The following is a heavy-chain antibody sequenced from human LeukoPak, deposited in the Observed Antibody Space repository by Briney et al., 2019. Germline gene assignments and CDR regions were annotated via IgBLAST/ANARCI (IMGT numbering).Heavy chain of an antibody. CDR2: INSDGSST. Sequence: GGSLRLSCAASGFTFSSYWMHWVRQAPGKGLVWVSRINSDGSSTSCADSVKGRFTISRDNAKNTLYLQMNSQRAEDTAVYYCARGLVGATDYYYYGMDVWGQGTTVTVSS. V-gene: IGHV3-74*01. CDR3: ARGLVGATDYYYYGMDV. J-gene: IGHJ6*02. CDR1: GFTFSSYW. D-gene: IGHD1-26*01.